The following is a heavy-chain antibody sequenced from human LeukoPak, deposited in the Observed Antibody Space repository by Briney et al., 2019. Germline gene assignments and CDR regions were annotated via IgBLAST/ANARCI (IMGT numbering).Heavy chain of an antibody. J-gene: IGHJ4*02. CDR1: GFTFSSYG. Sequence: GGSLRLSCAASGFTFSSYGMHWVRQAPGKGLEWLAFIRYDGSNTYYADSVKGRFTVSRDDSKNTLYLQMNSLRAEDTAVYYCARDMGSGYLDYWGQGTLVTVSS. CDR2: IRYDGSNT. D-gene: IGHD6-19*01. V-gene: IGHV3-30*02. CDR3: ARDMGSGYLDY.